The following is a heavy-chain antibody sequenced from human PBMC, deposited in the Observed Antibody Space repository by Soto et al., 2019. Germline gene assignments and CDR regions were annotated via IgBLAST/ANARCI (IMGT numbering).Heavy chain of an antibody. CDR3: ARGPRSMITFGGVIFGY. Sequence: PSETLSLTCAVYGGSFSGYYWSWIRQPPGKGLEWIGEINHSGSTNYNPSLKSRVTISVDTSKNQFSLKLSSVTAADTAVYYCARGPRSMITFGGVIFGYWGQGTLVTVPQ. CDR1: GGSFSGYY. V-gene: IGHV4-34*01. CDR2: INHSGST. D-gene: IGHD3-16*01. J-gene: IGHJ4*02.